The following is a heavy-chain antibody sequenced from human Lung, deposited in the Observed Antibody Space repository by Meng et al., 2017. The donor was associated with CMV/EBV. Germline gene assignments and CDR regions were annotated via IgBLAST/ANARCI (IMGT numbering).Heavy chain of an antibody. Sequence: GGSXRLXCAASGFSFNNYWLHWVRQAPGGGLVWLSRIDNYGRDIIYAESVKGRFTASRDNDRNIMYLQMNNLRDEDTAVYFCARDTPHNAFDPWGQGALVTVSS. V-gene: IGHV3-74*01. CDR1: GFSFNNYW. CDR3: ARDTPHNAFDP. CDR2: IDNYGRDI. J-gene: IGHJ5*02. D-gene: IGHD2-15*01.